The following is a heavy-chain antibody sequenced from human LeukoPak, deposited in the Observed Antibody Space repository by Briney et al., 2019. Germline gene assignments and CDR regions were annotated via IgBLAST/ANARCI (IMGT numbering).Heavy chain of an antibody. CDR3: AKLGYSSPYYFDY. CDR1: GFTVSSNY. V-gene: IGHV3-66*01. CDR2: IYSGGST. D-gene: IGHD5-18*01. J-gene: IGHJ4*02. Sequence: PEGSLRLSCAASGFTVSSNYMSWVRQAPGKGLEWVSVIYSGGSTYYADSVKGRFTISRDNSKNTLYLQMNSLRAEDTAVYYCAKLGYSSPYYFDYGGQGPLFTVSS.